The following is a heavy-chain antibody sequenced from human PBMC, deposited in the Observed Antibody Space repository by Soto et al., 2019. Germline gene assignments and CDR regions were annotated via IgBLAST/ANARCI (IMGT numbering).Heavy chain of an antibody. CDR1: GGSINTFY. CDR3: AREGSYSAYNFAHGIQLWSFDF. V-gene: IGHV4-4*07. J-gene: IGHJ4*02. Sequence: TLSLTCTVSGGSINTFYWSWVRQPAGKGLEWIGRIFSSGSTSFNPSLESRVAMSVDTSKNHFSLNLSAVTAADMAVYYCAREGSYSAYNFAHGIQLWSFDFWGQGALVTVSS. D-gene: IGHD5-12*01. CDR2: IFSSGST.